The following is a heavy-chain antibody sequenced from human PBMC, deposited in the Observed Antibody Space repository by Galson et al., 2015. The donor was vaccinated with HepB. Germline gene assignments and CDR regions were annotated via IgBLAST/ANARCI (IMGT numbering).Heavy chain of an antibody. CDR1: GYTFTSYY. D-gene: IGHD1-26*01. J-gene: IGHJ4*02. Sequence: SVKVSCKASGYTFTSYYMHWVRQAPGQGLEWMGMINPSGGSTSYAQKFQGRVTMTRDTSTSTVYMELSSLRSEDTAVYYCALSGSYWGSGDYWGQGTLVTVSS. V-gene: IGHV1-46*01. CDR2: INPSGGST. CDR3: ALSGSYWGSGDY.